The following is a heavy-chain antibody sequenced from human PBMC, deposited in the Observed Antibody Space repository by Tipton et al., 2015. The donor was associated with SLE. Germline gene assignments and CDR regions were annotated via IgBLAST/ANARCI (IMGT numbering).Heavy chain of an antibody. Sequence: QLVQSGVEVKKPGASVKVSCKASGYTFTSYSITWVRQAPGQGLEWMGWINASNGDTNYAQKFQGRVTMTTDTSTSTAYMELRSLRSDDTAVYYCARSNAFDIWGQGTMVTVSS. CDR3: ARSNAFDI. V-gene: IGHV1-18*01. CDR1: GYTFTSYS. J-gene: IGHJ3*02. CDR2: INASNGDT.